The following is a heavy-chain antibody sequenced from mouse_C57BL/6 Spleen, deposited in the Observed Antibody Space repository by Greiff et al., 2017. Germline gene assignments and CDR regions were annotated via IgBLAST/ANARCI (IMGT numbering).Heavy chain of an antibody. V-gene: IGHV1-52*01. J-gene: IGHJ2*01. CDR2: IDPSDSET. D-gene: IGHD1-1*01. CDR1: GYTFTSYW. Sequence: QVQLQQPGAELVRPGSSVKLSCKASGYTFTSYWMHWVKQRPIQGLEWIGNIDPSDSETHYNQKFKDKATLTVDKSSRTAYMQLSSLTSEDSAVYYCARLYDGSGYVDYWGQGTTLTVSS. CDR3: ARLYDGSGYVDY.